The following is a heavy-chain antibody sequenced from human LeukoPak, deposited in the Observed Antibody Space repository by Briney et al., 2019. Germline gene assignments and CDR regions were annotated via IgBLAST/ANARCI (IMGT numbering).Heavy chain of an antibody. D-gene: IGHD4-17*01. CDR1: GGSISSYY. J-gene: IGHJ4*02. CDR3: ARALHDYGDYDLGY. V-gene: IGHV4-59*01. Sequence: PSETLSLTCTVSGGSISSYYWSWVRQPPGKGLEGIGYIYYSGSTNYNPSLKSRVTISVDTSKNQFSLKLSSVTAADTAVYYCARALHDYGDYDLGYWGQGTLVTVSS. CDR2: IYYSGST.